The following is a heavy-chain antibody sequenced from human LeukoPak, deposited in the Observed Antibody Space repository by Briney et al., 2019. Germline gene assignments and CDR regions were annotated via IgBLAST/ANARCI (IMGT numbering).Heavy chain of an antibody. D-gene: IGHD5-18*01. CDR2: MNPNSGNT. J-gene: IGHJ6*03. CDR3: ARESHHSYGTTYYYMDA. V-gene: IGHV1-8*03. CDR1: GYTFTSYD. Sequence: ASVKVSCKASGYTFTSYDINWVRQATGQGLEWMGWMNPNSGNTGYAQKFQGRVTITRNTSISTAYMELSSLRSDDTAVYYCARESHHSYGTTYYYMDAWGKGTTVTVSS.